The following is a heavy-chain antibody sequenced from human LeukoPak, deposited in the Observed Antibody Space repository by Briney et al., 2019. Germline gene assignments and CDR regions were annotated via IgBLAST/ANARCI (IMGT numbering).Heavy chain of an antibody. CDR1: GGTFSSYA. D-gene: IGHD1-26*01. V-gene: IGHV1-69*05. CDR3: ARNAVGATLPDAFDI. CDR2: IIPIFGTA. J-gene: IGHJ3*02. Sequence: SVKVSCKASGGTFSSYAISWVRQAPGQGLEWMGGIIPIFGTANYAQKFQGRVTITTDESTSTAYMELSSLGSEDTAVYYCARNAVGATLPDAFDIWGQGTMVTVSS.